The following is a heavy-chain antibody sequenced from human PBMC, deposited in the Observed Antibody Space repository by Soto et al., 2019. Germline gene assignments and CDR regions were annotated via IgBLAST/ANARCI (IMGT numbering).Heavy chain of an antibody. J-gene: IGHJ5*01. CDR1: GGSFSGHS. D-gene: IGHD3-22*01. Sequence: LSLTCAVYGGSFSGHSWTWIRQSPGKGLEWIGDINHSGRVDYSPSLKSRVTISLDTSKNQFSLTLSAVTAADTAMYYCSTRAYDTNGYYRFDPWGQGTLVTVSS. V-gene: IGHV4-34*01. CDR3: STRAYDTNGYYRFDP. CDR2: INHSGRV.